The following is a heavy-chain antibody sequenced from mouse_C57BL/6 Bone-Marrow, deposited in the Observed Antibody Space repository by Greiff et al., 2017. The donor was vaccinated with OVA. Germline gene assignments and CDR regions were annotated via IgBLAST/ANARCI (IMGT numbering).Heavy chain of an antibody. CDR3: ARWGDYVWFAY. Sequence: QVQLKESGPELVKPGASVKISCKASGYAFSSSWMNWVKQRPGKGLEWIGRIYPGDGDTNYNGKFKGKATLTADKSSSTAYMQLSSLTSEDSAVYFCARWGDYVWFAYWGQGTLVTVSA. J-gene: IGHJ3*01. CDR2: IYPGDGDT. CDR1: GYAFSSSW. V-gene: IGHV1-82*01. D-gene: IGHD2-4*01.